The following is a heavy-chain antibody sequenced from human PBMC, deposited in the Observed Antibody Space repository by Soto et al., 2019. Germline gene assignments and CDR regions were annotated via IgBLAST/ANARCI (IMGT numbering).Heavy chain of an antibody. D-gene: IGHD6-6*01. CDR3: ARGQSEQQLVYYFDY. CDR2: INHSGST. CDR1: GGSFSGYY. J-gene: IGHJ4*02. Sequence: SETLSLTCAVYGGSFSGYYWSWIRQPPGKGLEWIGEINHSGSTNYNPSLKSRVTISVDTSKNQFSLKLSSVTAADTAVYYCARGQSEQQLVYYFDYWGQRTLVTVSS. V-gene: IGHV4-34*01.